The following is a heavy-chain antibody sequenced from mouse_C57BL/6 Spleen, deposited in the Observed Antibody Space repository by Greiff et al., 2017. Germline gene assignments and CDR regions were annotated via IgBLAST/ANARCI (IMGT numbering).Heavy chain of an antibody. Sequence: VQLQQSGPELVKPGASVKLSCKASGYTFTSYWMHWVKQRPGQGLEWIGNINPSNGGTNYNEKFTSKATLTVDKSYSTAYMQLSSLTSEDSAVYYCAWEGLRRYAVDYWGQGTSVTVSA. D-gene: IGHD2-2*01. CDR2: INPSNGGT. CDR1: GYTFTSYW. V-gene: IGHV1-53*01. J-gene: IGHJ4*01. CDR3: AWEGLRRYAVDY.